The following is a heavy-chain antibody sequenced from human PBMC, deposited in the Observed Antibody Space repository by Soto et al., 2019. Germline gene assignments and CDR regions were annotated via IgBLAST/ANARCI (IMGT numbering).Heavy chain of an antibody. CDR1: GYSFTGYY. D-gene: IGHD3-9*01. CDR3: ARGYYDILTGYLYYFDY. Sequence: ASVKVSCKASGYSFTGYYIHWVRQAPGQGLEWMGWINPNSGGTNYAQNLQGWVTMTWDTSISTAYMELSRLRSDDTAVYYCARGYYDILTGYLYYFDYWGQGTLVTVSS. J-gene: IGHJ4*02. CDR2: INPNSGGT. V-gene: IGHV1-2*04.